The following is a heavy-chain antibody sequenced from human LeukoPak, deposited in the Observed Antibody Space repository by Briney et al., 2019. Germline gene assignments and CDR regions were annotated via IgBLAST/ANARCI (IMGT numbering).Heavy chain of an antibody. J-gene: IGHJ4*01. CDR2: IFDGETT. Sequence: SETLSLTCSVSGGSISNGDYYWGWIRQAPGKGLEWIGSIFDGETTHYNPTLKNRATISVDTSKNQFSLKLTSVTAADATMYYCARQLPTAAADTRGYFDYWGQGTVVTVSS. V-gene: IGHV4-39*07. CDR3: ARQLPTAAADTRGYFDY. CDR1: GGSISNGDYY. D-gene: IGHD6-25*01.